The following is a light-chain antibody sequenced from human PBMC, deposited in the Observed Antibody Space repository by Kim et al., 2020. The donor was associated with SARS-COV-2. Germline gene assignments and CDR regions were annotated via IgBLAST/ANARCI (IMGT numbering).Light chain of an antibody. J-gene: IGKJ4*01. CDR1: QSVLYTSNNKNY. CDR3: QQYYTTPQA. Sequence: DIVMTQSPDSLAVSLGERATINCKSSQSVLYTSNNKNYLAWYQQKPGQPPKLLIYWASTPESGVPDRFSGSGSGTNFTLTITSLQAEDVAVYYCQQYYTTPQAFGGGTKVDIK. CDR2: WAS. V-gene: IGKV4-1*01.